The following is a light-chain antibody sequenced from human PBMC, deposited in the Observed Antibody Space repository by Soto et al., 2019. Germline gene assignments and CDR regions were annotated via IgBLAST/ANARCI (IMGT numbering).Light chain of an antibody. Sequence: ILMTQSPLSLPVTPGEPASISCRSSQSLLHSNGYNYLDWYLQKPGQSPQLLIYLGSNRSSGVPDRFSGSGSGTDFTLKISSVEAEDVGVYYCMQALQTPLTFGGGTKVDIK. CDR3: MQALQTPLT. CDR2: LGS. CDR1: QSLLHSNGYNY. V-gene: IGKV2-28*01. J-gene: IGKJ4*01.